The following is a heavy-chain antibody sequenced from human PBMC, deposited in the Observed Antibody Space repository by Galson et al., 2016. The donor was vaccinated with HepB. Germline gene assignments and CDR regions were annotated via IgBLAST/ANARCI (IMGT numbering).Heavy chain of an antibody. CDR1: GFTFSTYA. CDR2: ISGNAATT. V-gene: IGHV3-23*01. Sequence: SLRLSCAASGFTFSTYAMSWVRQAPGKGLEWVSVISGNAATTYYADSVKGRFTISRDNSKNTVYLQMNSLRAEDTALYYCAKRPPYNNNWFVGFDLWGQGTRVTVSS. D-gene: IGHD6-13*01. CDR3: AKRPPYNNNWFVGFDL. J-gene: IGHJ5*02.